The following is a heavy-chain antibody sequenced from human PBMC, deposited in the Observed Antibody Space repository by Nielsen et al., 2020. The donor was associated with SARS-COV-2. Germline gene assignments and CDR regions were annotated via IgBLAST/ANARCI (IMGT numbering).Heavy chain of an antibody. J-gene: IGHJ5*02. CDR3: ARESPGDGWFDP. D-gene: IGHD3-16*01. CDR2: IYYSGST. V-gene: IGHV4-59*01. Sequence: SETLSLTCTVSGGSISSYYWSWTRQPPGKGLEWIGYIYYSGSTNYNPSLKSRVTISVDTSKNQFSLKLSSVTAADTAVYYCARESPGDGWFDPWGQGTLVTVSS. CDR1: GGSISSYY.